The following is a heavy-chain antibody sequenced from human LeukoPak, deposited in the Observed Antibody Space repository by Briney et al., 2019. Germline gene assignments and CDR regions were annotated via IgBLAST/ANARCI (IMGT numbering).Heavy chain of an antibody. J-gene: IGHJ5*02. D-gene: IGHD6-13*01. V-gene: IGHV3-9*01. CDR3: AKDARRWSSSWYRNWFDP. Sequence: RSLRLSCAASGFTFDDYAMHWVRQAPGKGLEWVSGISWNSGSIGYADSVKGRFTISRDNAKNSLYLQMNSLRAEDTALYYCAKDARRWSSSWYRNWFDPWGQGTLVTVSS. CDR2: ISWNSGSI. CDR1: GFTFDDYA.